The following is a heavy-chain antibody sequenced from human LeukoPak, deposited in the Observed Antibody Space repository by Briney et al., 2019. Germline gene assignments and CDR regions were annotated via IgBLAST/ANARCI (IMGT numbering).Heavy chain of an antibody. CDR2: MNPNSGNT. J-gene: IGHJ6*03. CDR3: ARVVGATPGYYYYYLDV. CDR1: GYTFTSYD. V-gene: IGHV1-8*03. Sequence: ASVKVSCKASGYTFTSYDINWVRQATGQGLEWMGWMNPNSGNTGYAQKFQGRVTITRNTSIGTAYMELSSLRSEDTAVYYCARVVGATPGYYYYYLDVWGKGTTVTVSS. D-gene: IGHD1-26*01.